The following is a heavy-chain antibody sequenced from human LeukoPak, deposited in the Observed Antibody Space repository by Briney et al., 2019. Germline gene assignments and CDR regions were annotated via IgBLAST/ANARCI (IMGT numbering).Heavy chain of an antibody. CDR1: GGTFSSYA. Sequence: SVKVSCKASGGTFSSYAISWVRQAPGQGLEWMGGIIPIFGTANYAQKFQGRVTMTRDTSTSTVYMELSSLRSEDTAVYYCARVYYYDSSGNWFDPWGQGTLVAVSS. D-gene: IGHD3-22*01. V-gene: IGHV1-69*05. CDR2: IIPIFGTA. J-gene: IGHJ5*02. CDR3: ARVYYYDSSGNWFDP.